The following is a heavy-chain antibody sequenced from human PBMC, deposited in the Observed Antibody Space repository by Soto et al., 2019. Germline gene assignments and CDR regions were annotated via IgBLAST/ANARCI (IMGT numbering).Heavy chain of an antibody. D-gene: IGHD3-22*01. CDR3: ARAMAYYYDSSGYYYDY. CDR1: GGTFSSYT. J-gene: IGHJ4*02. CDR2: IIPILGIA. V-gene: IGHV1-69*02. Sequence: QVQLVQSGAEVKKPGSSVKVSCKASGGTFSSYTISWVRQAPGQGLEWMGRIIPILGIANYAQKFQGRVTITADKSTSTAYMDLSSLRSEDTAVYYCARAMAYYYDSSGYYYDYWGQGTLVTVSS.